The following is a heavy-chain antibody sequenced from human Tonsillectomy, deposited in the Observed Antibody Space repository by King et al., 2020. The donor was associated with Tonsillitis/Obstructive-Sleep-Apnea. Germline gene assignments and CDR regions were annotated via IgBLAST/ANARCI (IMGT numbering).Heavy chain of an antibody. CDR3: ARAYRFSYYFDY. V-gene: IGHV4-31*03. CDR1: GGSISSGGDY. CDR2: IYYSGST. Sequence: VQLQESGPGLVKPSQTLSLTCTVSGGSISSGGDYWSWIRQHPGKGLEWIGYIYYSGSTYYTPSLKSRVTISVDTSKNQFSLKLGPVTASDTAVYYCARAYRFSYYFDYWGQGTLVTVSS. J-gene: IGHJ4*02. D-gene: IGHD3-3*01.